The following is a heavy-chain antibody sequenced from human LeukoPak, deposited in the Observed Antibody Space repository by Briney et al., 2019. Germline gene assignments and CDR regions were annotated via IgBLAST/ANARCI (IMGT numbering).Heavy chain of an antibody. J-gene: IGHJ5*02. V-gene: IGHV3-21*01. Sequence: GGSLRLSCAASGFTFSSYSMNWVRQAPGKGLEWVSSISSSSSYIYYADSVKGRFTISRDNAKNSLYLQMNSLRAEDTAVYYCARVDYYDSSVTNWFDPWGQGTLVTVSS. CDR2: ISSSSSYI. CDR1: GFTFSSYS. D-gene: IGHD3-22*01. CDR3: ARVDYYDSSVTNWFDP.